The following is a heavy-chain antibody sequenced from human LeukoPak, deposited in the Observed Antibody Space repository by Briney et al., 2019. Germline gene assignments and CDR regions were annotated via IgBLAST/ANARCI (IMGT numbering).Heavy chain of an antibody. CDR1: GGSFSGYY. Sequence: SETLSLTCAVHGGSFSGYYWSWIRQPPGKGLEWIGEINHSGSTNYNPSLKSRVTISVDTSKNQFSLKLSSVTAADTAVYYCARVDKSSGYYYEALGLDYWGQGTLVTVSS. V-gene: IGHV4-34*01. D-gene: IGHD3-22*01. J-gene: IGHJ4*02. CDR3: ARVDKSSGYYYEALGLDY. CDR2: INHSGST.